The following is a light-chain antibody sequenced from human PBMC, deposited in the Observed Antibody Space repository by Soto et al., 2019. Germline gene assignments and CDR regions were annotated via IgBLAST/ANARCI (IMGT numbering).Light chain of an antibody. V-gene: IGKV3-20*01. Sequence: TVLTQSPGTLSLSPGERATLSCRASQSVSSSSLAWYQQKPGQAPRLLIYRASSRATGIPDRLSGSGSGKDFTLTISRLEPEDFAGYYCRQYGSSPPSWTFGQGTKVEIK. CDR3: RQYGSSPPSWT. CDR2: RAS. CDR1: QSVSSSS. J-gene: IGKJ1*01.